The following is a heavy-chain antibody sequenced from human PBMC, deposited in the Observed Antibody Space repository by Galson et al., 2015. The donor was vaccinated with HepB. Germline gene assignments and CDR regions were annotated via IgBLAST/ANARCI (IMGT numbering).Heavy chain of an antibody. CDR2: ISGSGGST. Sequence: SLRLSCAASGLTFSSYAMSWVRQAPGKGLEWVSAISGSGGSTYYADSVKGRFTISRDNSKNTLYLQMNSLRAEDTAVYYCAKDWTYYYDSSGYSFDYWGQGTLVTVSS. CDR3: AKDWTYYYDSSGYSFDY. V-gene: IGHV3-23*01. D-gene: IGHD3-22*01. J-gene: IGHJ4*02. CDR1: GLTFSSYA.